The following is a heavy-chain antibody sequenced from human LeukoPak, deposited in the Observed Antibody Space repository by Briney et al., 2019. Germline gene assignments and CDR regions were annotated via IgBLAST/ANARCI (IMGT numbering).Heavy chain of an antibody. CDR3: ARGGWTYGDYSHYFDY. J-gene: IGHJ4*02. Sequence: GASVKVSCKASGYTFTSYDINWVRQATGQGLEWMGWMNPNSGNTGYAQKFQGRVTMTRDTSTSAVYLELSSLTSEDTAVYYCARGGWTYGDYSHYFDYWGQGILVTVSS. CDR1: GYTFTSYD. V-gene: IGHV1-8*01. CDR2: MNPNSGNT. D-gene: IGHD4-17*01.